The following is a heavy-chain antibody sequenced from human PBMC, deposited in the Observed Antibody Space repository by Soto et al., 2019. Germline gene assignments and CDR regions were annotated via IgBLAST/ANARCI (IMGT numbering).Heavy chain of an antibody. CDR3: ARAAGGCSSTSCYYGMDV. J-gene: IGHJ6*02. CDR1: GGSISSGDYY. Sequence: SETLSLTCTVSGGSISSGDYYWSWIRQPPGKGLEWIGYIYYSGSTYYNPSLKSRVTISVDTSKNQFSLKLSSVTAADTAVYYCARAAGGCSSTSCYYGMDVWGQGTTVTVSS. CDR2: IYYSGST. D-gene: IGHD2-2*01. V-gene: IGHV4-30-4*01.